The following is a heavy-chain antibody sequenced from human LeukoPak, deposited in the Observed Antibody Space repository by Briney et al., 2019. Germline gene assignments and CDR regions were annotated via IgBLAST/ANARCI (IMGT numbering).Heavy chain of an antibody. CDR1: GFTFGSYG. D-gene: IGHD4-11*01. J-gene: IGHJ4*02. CDR3: AKVGLTVTTILDYFDY. V-gene: IGHV3-30*18. CDR2: ISYDGSNN. Sequence: SGGSLRLSCAASGFTFGSYGMHWVRQAPGKGLEWVAVISYDGSNNYYADSVKGRFTISRDNSKNTLFLQMNSLRAEDTAVYYCAKVGLTVTTILDYFDYWGQGTLVTVSS.